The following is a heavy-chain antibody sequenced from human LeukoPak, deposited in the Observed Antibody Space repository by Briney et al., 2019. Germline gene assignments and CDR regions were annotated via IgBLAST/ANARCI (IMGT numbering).Heavy chain of an antibody. D-gene: IGHD2-2*02. Sequence: GGSLRLSCAASGFTFSSYSMNWVRQAPGKGLEWVSSISSSSSYIYYADSVKGRFTISRDNAKNSLYLQMNSLRAEDTAVYYCAKDGFYCSSTSCYKAGFDYWGQGNLVTVSS. CDR3: AKDGFYCSSTSCYKAGFDY. J-gene: IGHJ4*02. CDR1: GFTFSSYS. CDR2: ISSSSSYI. V-gene: IGHV3-21*04.